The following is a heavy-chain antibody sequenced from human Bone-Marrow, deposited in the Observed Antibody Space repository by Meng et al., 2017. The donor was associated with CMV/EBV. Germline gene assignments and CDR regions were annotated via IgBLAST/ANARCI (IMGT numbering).Heavy chain of an antibody. D-gene: IGHD2-15*01. CDR3: ARVFPLGYCSGGSCG. J-gene: IGHJ4*02. CDR1: GFSVSNYG. CDR2: ISNDGSNK. Sequence: GGSLRLSCAASGFSVSNYGLHWVRQAPGKGLEWVAVISNDGSNKYYADSVKGRFTISRDNAKNTLYLQMNSLRAEDTAVYYCARVFPLGYCSGGSCGWGQGTLVTVSS. V-gene: IGHV3-30-3*01.